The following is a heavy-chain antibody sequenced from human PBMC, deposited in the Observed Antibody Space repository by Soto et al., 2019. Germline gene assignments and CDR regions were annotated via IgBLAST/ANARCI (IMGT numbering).Heavy chain of an antibody. J-gene: IGHJ3*02. V-gene: IGHV3-23*01. CDR1: GFNFSYNA. CDR3: AKKEQQLAYAFDI. CDR2: ISGSGGRT. Sequence: GESLTLSCVASGFNFSYNAMSWVRQAPGKGLEWVSAISGSGGRTYYADSVKGRFTISRDNAKNTLYLQMNSLSAEDTAVYYCAKKEQQLAYAFDIWGQGTMVTVSS. D-gene: IGHD6-13*01.